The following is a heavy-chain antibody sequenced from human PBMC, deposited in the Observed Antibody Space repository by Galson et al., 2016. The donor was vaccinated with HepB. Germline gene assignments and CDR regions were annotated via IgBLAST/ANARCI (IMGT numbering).Heavy chain of an antibody. J-gene: IGHJ3*02. CDR3: ATVIHAFDI. V-gene: IGHV3-23*01. D-gene: IGHD3-16*02. CDR2: LSGGVGST. Sequence: SLRLSCAASGFTFSSYAMNWVRQAPGKGLEWVSALSGGVGSTFYADSVKGRFTISRDTSISTAYMELNRLTSDDTAVYYCATVIHAFDIWGQGTMVTVSS. CDR1: GFTFSSYA.